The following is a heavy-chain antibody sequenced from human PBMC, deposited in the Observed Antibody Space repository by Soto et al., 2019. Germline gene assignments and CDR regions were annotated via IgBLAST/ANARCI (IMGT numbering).Heavy chain of an antibody. Sequence: GTLRLSCAASGFTFRSYGMHWVRQGPGKGLGWVAVIWYDGSNKYYADSVKGRFTISRDNSKNTLYLQMNSLRAEDTALYYCARDLGRSPGGSHNYWGWGALVTISS. CDR1: GFTFRSYG. J-gene: IGHJ4*02. CDR2: IWYDGSNK. V-gene: IGHV3-33*01. D-gene: IGHD3-16*01. CDR3: ARDLGRSPGGSHNY.